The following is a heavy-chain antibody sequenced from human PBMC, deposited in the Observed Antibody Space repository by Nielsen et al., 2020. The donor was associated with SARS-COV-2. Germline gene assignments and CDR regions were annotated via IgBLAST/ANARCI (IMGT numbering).Heavy chain of an antibody. CDR2: IYYSGST. D-gene: IGHD1-26*01. CDR3: AGSEWELLYRGTFDY. Sequence: SETLSLTCTVSGGSVSSGSYYWSWIRQPPGKGLEWIGYIYYSGSTNYNPSLKSRVTISVDTSKNQFSLKLSSVTAADTAVYYCAGSEWELLYRGTFDYWGQGTLVTVSS. V-gene: IGHV4-61*01. J-gene: IGHJ4*02. CDR1: GGSVSSGSYY.